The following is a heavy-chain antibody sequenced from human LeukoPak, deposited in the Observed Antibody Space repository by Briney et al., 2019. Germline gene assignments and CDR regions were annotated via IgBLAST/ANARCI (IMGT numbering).Heavy chain of an antibody. V-gene: IGHV3-7*01. D-gene: IGHD3-9*01. CDR3: ARGYFDCDY. CDR1: GFTFSSYA. J-gene: IGHJ4*02. CDR2: MKKDGSEK. Sequence: GGSLRLSCAASGFTFSSYAMSWVRQAPGKGLEWVANMKKDGSEKYYVDSVKGRFTISRDNAKNSLDLQMNSLRAEDTAVYYCARGYFDCDYWGQGTLVTVSS.